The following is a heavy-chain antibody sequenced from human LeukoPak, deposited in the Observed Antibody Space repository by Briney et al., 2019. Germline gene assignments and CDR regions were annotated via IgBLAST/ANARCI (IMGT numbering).Heavy chain of an antibody. D-gene: IGHD4-17*01. J-gene: IGHJ4*02. CDR1: GFTFSSYA. CDR3: AKEVRGGYGDYVGYFDY. V-gene: IGHV3-23*01. Sequence: GGSLTLSCAASGFTFSSYAMSWVRQAPGKGLEWVSAISGSGGSTYYADSVKGRFTISRDHSKNTLYLQMNSLRAEDTAVYYCAKEVRGGYGDYVGYFDYWGQGTLVTVSS. CDR2: ISGSGGST.